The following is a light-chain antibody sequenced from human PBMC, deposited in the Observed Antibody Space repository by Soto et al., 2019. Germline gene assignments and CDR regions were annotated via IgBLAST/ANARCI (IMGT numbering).Light chain of an antibody. CDR3: QQYGSRWT. CDR1: QSVSSSY. Sequence: EIVLTQSPGTLSLSPGARATLSCRASQSVSSSYLAWYQQKPGQAPRLLIYGASSRATGIPDRFSGSGSGTNFTLTISRLEPEDFAVYYCQQYGSRWTFGQGTKVEIK. CDR2: GAS. J-gene: IGKJ1*01. V-gene: IGKV3-20*01.